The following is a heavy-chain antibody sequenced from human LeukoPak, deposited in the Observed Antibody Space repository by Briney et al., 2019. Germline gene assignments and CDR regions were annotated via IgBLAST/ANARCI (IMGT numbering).Heavy chain of an antibody. V-gene: IGHV3-7*01. CDR1: GFTFSSYW. CDR2: IKQDGSEK. D-gene: IGHD6-19*01. CDR3: ARADSSGWYGDF. J-gene: IGHJ4*02. Sequence: QTGGSLRLSCAASGFTFSSYWMSWVRQAPGKGLEWLANIKQDGSEKHYVDSVKGRFTISRDNAKNSLYLQMNSLRAEDTAVYYCARADSSGWYGDFWGQGTLVTVSS.